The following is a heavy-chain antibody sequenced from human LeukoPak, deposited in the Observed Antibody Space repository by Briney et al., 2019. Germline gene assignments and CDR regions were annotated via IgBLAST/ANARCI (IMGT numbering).Heavy chain of an antibody. CDR1: GYSFISYW. J-gene: IGHJ3*02. V-gene: IGHV5-51*01. CDR3: ARQRGYSYGSQAFDI. D-gene: IGHD5-18*01. Sequence: GESLKISCKGSGYSFISYWIGWVRQMPGKGLEWMGIIYPGDSDTRYSPSFQGQVTISADKSISTAYLQWSSLKASDTAMYYCARQRGYSYGSQAFDIWGQGTMVTVSS. CDR2: IYPGDSDT.